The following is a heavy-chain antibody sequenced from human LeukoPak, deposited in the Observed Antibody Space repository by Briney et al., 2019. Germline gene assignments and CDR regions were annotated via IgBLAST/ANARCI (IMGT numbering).Heavy chain of an antibody. Sequence: ASVKVSCKASGYTFTGYYMHWVRQAPGQGLEWMGWINPNSGGTNYAQKFQGWVTMTRDTSISTAYMELSRLRSDDTAVYYCARDTNQLTYNDYWGQGTLVTVSS. J-gene: IGHJ4*02. D-gene: IGHD4/OR15-4a*01. CDR2: INPNSGGT. V-gene: IGHV1-2*04. CDR3: ARDTNQLTYNDY. CDR1: GYTFTGYY.